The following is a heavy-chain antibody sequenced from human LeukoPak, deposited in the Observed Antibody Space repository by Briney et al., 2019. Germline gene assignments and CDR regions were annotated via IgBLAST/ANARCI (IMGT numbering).Heavy chain of an antibody. V-gene: IGHV4-34*01. Sequence: SETLSLTCAVYGGSFSGYYWSWIRQPPGKGLEWIGEINHSGSTNYNPSLKSRVTISVDTSKNQFSLKLSSVTAADTAVYYCARGHDSSGWYSQLALDYWGQGTLVTVSS. CDR2: INHSGST. CDR1: GGSFSGYY. J-gene: IGHJ4*02. CDR3: ARGHDSSGWYSQLALDY. D-gene: IGHD6-19*01.